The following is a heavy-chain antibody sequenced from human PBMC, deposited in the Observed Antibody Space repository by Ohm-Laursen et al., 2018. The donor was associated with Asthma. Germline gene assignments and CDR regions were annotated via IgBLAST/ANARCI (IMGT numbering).Heavy chain of an antibody. D-gene: IGHD3-10*01. CDR2: IYPGGAT. Sequence: GSLRLSCSASGFSVSRHFMNWIRQGPEKGLEWVSDIYPGGATFYADSVKGRLTISRDDSKNTLNLQMSSLRGDDTAVYYCARGQGSGDISGSDPFDLWGQGTTVIVSS. V-gene: IGHV3-53*01. J-gene: IGHJ3*01. CDR3: ARGQGSGDISGSDPFDL. CDR1: GFSVSRHF.